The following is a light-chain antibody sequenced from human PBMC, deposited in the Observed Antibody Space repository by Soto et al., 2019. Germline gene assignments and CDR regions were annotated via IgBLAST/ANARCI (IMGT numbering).Light chain of an antibody. CDR3: QQTNSFPLT. CDR1: QDIAIY. J-gene: IGKJ3*01. V-gene: IGKV1-9*01. CDR2: AAS. Sequence: IQLTQSPSSLSASWGDRVTITCRASQDIAIYLAWYQQKPGEAPKLLIYAASTLYGGVPSRFSGSGSGTEFTLTISSLQPEDFATYYCQQTNSFPLTFGPGTKVDI.